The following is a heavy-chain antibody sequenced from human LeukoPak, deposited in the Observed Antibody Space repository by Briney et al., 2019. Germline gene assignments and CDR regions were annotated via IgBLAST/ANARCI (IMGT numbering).Heavy chain of an antibody. J-gene: IGHJ4*02. CDR1: GGCISSSSYY. D-gene: IGHD3-22*01. CDR3: ARHVDSSGYWRD. CDR2: IYYSGST. Sequence: SETLSLTCTVSGGCISSSSYYWGWIRQPPGKGLEWIGSIYYSGSTYYNPSLKSRVTISVDTSKNQFSLKLSSVTAADTAVYYCARHVDSSGYWRDWGQGTLVTVSS. V-gene: IGHV4-39*01.